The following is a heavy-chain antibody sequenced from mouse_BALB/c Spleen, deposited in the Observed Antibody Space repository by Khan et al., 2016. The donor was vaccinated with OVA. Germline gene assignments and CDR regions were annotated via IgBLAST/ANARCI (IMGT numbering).Heavy chain of an antibody. V-gene: IGHV1S135*01. CDR2: IDPFNGGT. Sequence: VQLQQSGPELMKPGASVNISCKASAYSFTSYSMHWVKQSHGKSLEWIGCIDPFNGGTTYNQKFKGRATLTVDKSSRTAYMHLSTLTSEDSAVYYCARRTLDYWGQGTSVTVSS. CDR3: ARRTLDY. J-gene: IGHJ4*01. CDR1: AYSFTSYS.